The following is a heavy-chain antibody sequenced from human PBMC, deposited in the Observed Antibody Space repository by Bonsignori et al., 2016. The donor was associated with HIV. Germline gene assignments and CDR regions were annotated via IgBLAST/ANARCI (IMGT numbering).Heavy chain of an antibody. J-gene: IGHJ4*02. CDR1: GFTFSSYA. V-gene: IGHV3-23*03. CDR2: IYSGGSST. D-gene: IGHD5-24*01. CDR3: AKDGEATTSYFDY. Sequence: GESLKISCAASGFTFSSYAMSWVRQAPGKGLEWVSVIYSGGSSTYYADSVKGRFTISRDNSKNTLYLQMNSLRAEDTAVYYCAKDGEATTSYFDYWGQGTLVTVSS.